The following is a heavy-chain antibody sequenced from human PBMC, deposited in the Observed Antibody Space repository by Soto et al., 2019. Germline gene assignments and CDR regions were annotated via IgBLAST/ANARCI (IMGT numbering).Heavy chain of an antibody. J-gene: IGHJ4*02. Sequence: QVQLQQWGAGLLKPSETLSLTCAVYGGSFSGYYWTWIRQSPEKGLEWIGEVNHSGTTYYNPSLKTRVTISVHTPKNQFSLKMSSVTAADTAVYFCARDPLGYSSSHFFDQWGQGTLVTVSS. D-gene: IGHD6-19*01. CDR3: ARDPLGYSSSHFFDQ. CDR2: VNHSGTT. V-gene: IGHV4-34*01. CDR1: GGSFSGYY.